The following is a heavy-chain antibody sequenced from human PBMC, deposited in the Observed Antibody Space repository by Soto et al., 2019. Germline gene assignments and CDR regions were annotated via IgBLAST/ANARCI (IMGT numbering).Heavy chain of an antibody. CDR1: GGSISSGGYY. CDR3: AKTYSSSPTRGMDV. D-gene: IGHD6-6*01. CDR2: IYYSGST. V-gene: IGHV4-31*09. Sequence: SETLSLTCTVSGGSISSGGYYWSWIRQHPGKGLEWIGYIYYSGSTNYNPSLKSRVTISVDKSKNQFSLKLSSVTAADTAVYYCAKTYSSSPTRGMDVWGQGTTVTVSS. J-gene: IGHJ6*02.